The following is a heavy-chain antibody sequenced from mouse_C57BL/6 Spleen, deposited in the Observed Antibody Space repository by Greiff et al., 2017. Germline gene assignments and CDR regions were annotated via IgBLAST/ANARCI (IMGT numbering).Heavy chain of an antibody. CDR2: INPSNGGT. Sequence: VKLQQPGTELVKPGASVKLSCKASGYTFTSYWMHWVKQRPGQGLEWIGNINPSNGGTNYNEKFKSKATLTVDKSSSTAYMQLSSLTSEDSAVYYCARGLSYYYGSSAWFAYWGQGTLVTVSA. D-gene: IGHD1-1*01. CDR1: GYTFTSYW. J-gene: IGHJ3*01. CDR3: ARGLSYYYGSSAWFAY. V-gene: IGHV1-53*01.